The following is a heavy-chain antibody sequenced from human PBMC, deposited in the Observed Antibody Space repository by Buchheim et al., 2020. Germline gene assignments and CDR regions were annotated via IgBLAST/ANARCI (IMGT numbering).Heavy chain of an antibody. Sequence: EVQMLESGGGLAQPGGSLRLSCEVSGFTFSFYIMSWVRQSPGKGLEWVSSISDSGDKTQYAASVKGRFTVSRDNSRHTLYLQMNSLRDEDTAVYYCVKSEDVTVSSGWNGGHYFGQWGQGTL. CDR2: ISDSGDKT. CDR1: GFTFSFYI. D-gene: IGHD6-19*01. J-gene: IGHJ4*02. CDR3: VKSEDVTVSSGWNGGHYFGQ. V-gene: IGHV3-23*01.